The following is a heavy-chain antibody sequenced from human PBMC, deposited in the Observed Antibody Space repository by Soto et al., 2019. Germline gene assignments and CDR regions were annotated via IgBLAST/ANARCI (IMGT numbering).Heavy chain of an antibody. D-gene: IGHD1-26*01. CDR2: IDPSDSYT. Sequence: PGESLKISCKGSGYSFTSYWIGWVRQMPGKGLEWMGRIDPSDSYTNYSPSFQGHVTISADKSISTAYLQWSSLKASDTAMYYCARTVGATTPSYYYYYYGMDVWGQGTTVTVSS. J-gene: IGHJ6*02. CDR3: ARTVGATTPSYYYYYYGMDV. V-gene: IGHV5-10-1*01. CDR1: GYSFTSYW.